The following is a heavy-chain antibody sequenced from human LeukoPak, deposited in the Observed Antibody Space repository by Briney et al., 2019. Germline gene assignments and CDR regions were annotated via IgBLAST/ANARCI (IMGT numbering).Heavy chain of an antibody. CDR1: GGSVSSSNW. D-gene: IGHD3-22*01. V-gene: IGHV4-4*02. Sequence: SGTLSLTCAVSGGSVSSSNWWSWVRQPPGKGLEWIGEIYHSGSTNYNPSLKSRVTISVDKSKNQFSLKLSSVTAADTAVYYCARGGGVYDSSGRWDYWGQGTLVTVSS. CDR3: ARGGGVYDSSGRWDY. CDR2: IYHSGST. J-gene: IGHJ4*02.